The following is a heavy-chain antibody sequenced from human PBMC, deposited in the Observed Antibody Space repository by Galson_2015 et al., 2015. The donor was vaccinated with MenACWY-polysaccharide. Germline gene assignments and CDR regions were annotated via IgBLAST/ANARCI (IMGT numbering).Heavy chain of an antibody. Sequence: SVKVSCKASGYTFSSYDINWVRQARGQGLEWMGWMNPNSGNTGYAQKFQGRVTMTSSSAMATAYMELNNLRSDDMAVYYCARIIARKYTFADSWGQGTLVTVSS. CDR1: GYTFSSYD. CDR3: ARIIARKYTFADS. CDR2: MNPNSGNT. D-gene: IGHD2-21*01. V-gene: IGHV1-8*01. J-gene: IGHJ4*02.